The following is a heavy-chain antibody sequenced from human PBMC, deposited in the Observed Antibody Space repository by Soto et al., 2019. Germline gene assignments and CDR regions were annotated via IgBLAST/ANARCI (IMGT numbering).Heavy chain of an antibody. CDR2: IIPIVGTA. V-gene: IGHV1-69*12. J-gene: IGHJ1*01. CDR1: GGTFSSYA. Sequence: QVQLVQSGAEVKKPGSSVKVSCKASGGTFSSYAISWVRQAPGQGLEWMGGIIPIVGTAHYAQKFQGRVTITADESTSTAYMELSSVRSEDTAGYYCAGDGTYGDYVLLAYWGQGTLVTVSS. CDR3: AGDGTYGDYVLLAY. D-gene: IGHD4-17*01.